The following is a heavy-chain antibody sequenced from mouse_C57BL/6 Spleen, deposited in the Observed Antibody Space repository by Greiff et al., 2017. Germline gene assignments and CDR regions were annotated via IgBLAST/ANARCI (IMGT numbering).Heavy chain of an antibody. V-gene: IGHV5-17*01. J-gene: IGHJ3*01. Sequence: EVKVEESGGGLVKPGGSLKLSCAASGFTFSDYGMHWVRQAPEKGLEWVAYISSGSSTIYYADTVKGRFTISRDNAKNTLFLQMTSLRSEDTAMYYCARGSNYHYWGQGTLVTVSA. CDR3: ARGSNYHY. CDR1: GFTFSDYG. CDR2: ISSGSSTI. D-gene: IGHD2-5*01.